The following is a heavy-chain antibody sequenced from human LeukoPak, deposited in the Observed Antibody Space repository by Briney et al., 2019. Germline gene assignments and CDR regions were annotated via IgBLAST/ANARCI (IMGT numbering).Heavy chain of an antibody. CDR1: GGSISSSSYY. CDR3: ARQHSGYDDY. V-gene: IGHV4-39*01. Sequence: ETLSLTCTVSGGSISSSSYYWGWIRQPPGKGLEWIGSIYYSGSTYYNPSLKSRVTISVDTSKNQFSLKLSSVTAADTAVYYCARQHSGYDDYWGQGTLVTVS. J-gene: IGHJ4*02. CDR2: IYYSGST. D-gene: IGHD5-12*01.